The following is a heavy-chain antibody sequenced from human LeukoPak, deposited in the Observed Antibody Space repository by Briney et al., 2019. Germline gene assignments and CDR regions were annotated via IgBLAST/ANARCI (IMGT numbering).Heavy chain of an antibody. CDR2: IIAIFGTA. D-gene: IGHD3-3*01. V-gene: IGHV1-69*05. CDR1: GGTISSYG. CDR3: ARDRYYDFWRSLPGY. J-gene: IGHJ4*02. Sequence: GASVKVSCKASGGTISSYGISWVRQAPGQGLEWMGGIIAIFGTANYAQKFQGRVTVTTDESTSTAYMGLSSLSSEDTAVYYCARDRYYDFWRSLPGYWGQGTLVTVSS.